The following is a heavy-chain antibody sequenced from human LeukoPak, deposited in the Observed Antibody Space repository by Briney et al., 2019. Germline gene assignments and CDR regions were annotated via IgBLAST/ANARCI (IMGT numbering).Heavy chain of an antibody. CDR3: ARARDGYNYFWFDP. Sequence: GGSLTLSCAASGFTFSSYAMHWDRQAPGKGLEYVSAISSNGGSTYYANSVKGRFTISRDNSKNTMYLQMGSLGAEDMAVYYCARARDGYNYFWFDPWGQGTLVTVSS. CDR2: ISSNGGST. CDR1: GFTFSSYA. J-gene: IGHJ5*01. V-gene: IGHV3-64*01. D-gene: IGHD5-24*01.